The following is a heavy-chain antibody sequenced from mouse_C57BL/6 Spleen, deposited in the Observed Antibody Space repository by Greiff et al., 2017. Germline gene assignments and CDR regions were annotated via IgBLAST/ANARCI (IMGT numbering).Heavy chain of an antibody. D-gene: IGHD2-12*01. CDR1: GYAFSSSW. Sequence: VQLVESGPELVKPGASVKISCKASGYAFSSSWMNWVKQRPGKGLEWIGRIYPGDGDTNYNGKFKGKATLTADKSSSTAYMQLSSLTSEDSAVYFCARGYYNYAMDYWGQGTSVTVSS. CDR3: ARGYYNYAMDY. CDR2: IYPGDGDT. J-gene: IGHJ4*01. V-gene: IGHV1-82*01.